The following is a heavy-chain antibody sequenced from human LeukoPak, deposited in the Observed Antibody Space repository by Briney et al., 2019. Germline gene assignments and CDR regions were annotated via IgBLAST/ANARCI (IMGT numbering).Heavy chain of an antibody. Sequence: SETLSLTCTVSGGSISSYYWSWIRQPPGKGLEWIGYIYYSGSTNYNPSLKSRVTISVDTSKNQFSLKLSSVTAADTAVYYCTTEGELWLSFDYWGQGTLVTVSS. CDR3: TTEGELWLSFDY. J-gene: IGHJ4*02. D-gene: IGHD3-16*01. V-gene: IGHV4-59*01. CDR2: IYYSGST. CDR1: GGSISSYY.